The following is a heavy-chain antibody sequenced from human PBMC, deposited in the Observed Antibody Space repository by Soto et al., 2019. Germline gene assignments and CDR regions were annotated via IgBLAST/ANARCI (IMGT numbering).Heavy chain of an antibody. CDR2: IYYSGST. CDR3: ARDSNYYYGMDV. V-gene: IGHV4-61*01. Sequence: SETLSLTCTVSGGSVSSGSYYWSWIRQPPGKGLEWIGYIYYSGSTNYNPSLKSRVTISVDTSKNQFSLKLSSVTAADTAVYYCARDSNYYYGMDVWGQGTTVTVSS. CDR1: GGSVSSGSYY. J-gene: IGHJ6*02.